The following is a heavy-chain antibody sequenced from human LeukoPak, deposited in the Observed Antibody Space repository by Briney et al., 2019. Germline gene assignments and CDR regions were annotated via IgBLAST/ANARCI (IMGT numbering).Heavy chain of an antibody. D-gene: IGHD1-14*01. CDR1: GGSFSGYY. CDR3: ARDTGYYFDY. V-gene: IGHV4-34*01. Sequence: SETLSLTCAVYGGSFSGYYWSWIRQPPGKGLEWIGEINHSGSTNYNPSLKSRVTISVDTSKNQFSLKLSSVTAADTAVYYCARDTGYYFDYWGQGTLVTVSS. J-gene: IGHJ4*02. CDR2: INHSGST.